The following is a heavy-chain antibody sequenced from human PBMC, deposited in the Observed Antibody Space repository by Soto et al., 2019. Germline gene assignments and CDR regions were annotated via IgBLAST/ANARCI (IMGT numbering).Heavy chain of an antibody. CDR2: INHSGST. Sequence: SETLSLTCAVYGGSFSGYYWSWIRQPPGKGLEWIGEINHSGSTNYNPSLKSRVTISVDTSKNQFSLKLSSVTAADTAVYYCARARLYYDFLRYYGMDVWGQGTTVTVS. CDR1: GGSFSGYY. CDR3: ARARLYYDFLRYYGMDV. J-gene: IGHJ6*02. D-gene: IGHD3-3*01. V-gene: IGHV4-34*01.